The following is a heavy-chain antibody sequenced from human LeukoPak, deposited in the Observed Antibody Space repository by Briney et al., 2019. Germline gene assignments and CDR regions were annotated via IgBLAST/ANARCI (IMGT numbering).Heavy chain of an antibody. CDR2: ISSSSSNI. J-gene: IGHJ4*02. CDR1: GFTFSSYS. D-gene: IGHD3-22*01. V-gene: IGHV3-21*01. CDR3: ARAHYYDSSGYYY. Sequence: GGSLRLSCAASGFTFSSYSMNWVRQAPGKGLEWVSSISSSSSNIYYEDSVKGRFTISRDNAKNSLYLQVNSLRAEDTAVYYCARAHYYDSSGYYYWGQGTLVTVSS.